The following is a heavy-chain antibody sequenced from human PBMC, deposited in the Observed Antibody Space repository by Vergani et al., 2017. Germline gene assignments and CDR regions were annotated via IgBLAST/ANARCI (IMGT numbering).Heavy chain of an antibody. J-gene: IGHJ6*02. D-gene: IGHD7-27*01. V-gene: IGHV3-9*01. CDR1: GFTFDDYA. CDR3: AKDVLARPGPYYYYGMDV. CDR2: ISWKSGST. Sequence: EVQLVESGGGLVQPGRSLRLSCAASGFTFDDYAMHWVRQAPGKGLEWVSGISWKSGSTGYADSVKGRFTISRDNAKNSLYLQMNSLRAEDTALYYCAKDVLARPGPYYYYGMDVWGQGTTVTVSS.